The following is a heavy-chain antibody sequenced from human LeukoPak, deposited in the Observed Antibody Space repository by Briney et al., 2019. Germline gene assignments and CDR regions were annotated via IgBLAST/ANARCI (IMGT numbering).Heavy chain of an antibody. V-gene: IGHV3-23*01. CDR3: ARESGWYSFDY. CDR1: GFTFSNYD. Sequence: GGSLRLSCEASGFTFSNYDMIWVRQAPGKGLEWVSIISGSGGSTYYGDSVKGRFTISRDNSKNTLYLQMNSLRAEDTAVYYCARESGWYSFDYWGQGTLVTVSS. J-gene: IGHJ4*02. D-gene: IGHD6-19*01. CDR2: ISGSGGST.